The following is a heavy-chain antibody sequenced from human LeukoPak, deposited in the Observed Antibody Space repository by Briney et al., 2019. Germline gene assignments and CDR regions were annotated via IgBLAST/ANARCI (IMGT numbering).Heavy chain of an antibody. CDR1: GFTFSSYS. CDR2: ISSSSSYI. CDR3: ARVGGSYLDY. V-gene: IGHV3-21*01. Sequence: GGFLRFSCAASGFTFSSYSMNWVRQAPGKGLEWVSSISSSSSYIYYADSVKGRFTISRDNAKNSLYLQMNSLRAEDTAVYYCARVGGSYLDYWGQGALVTVSS. J-gene: IGHJ4*02. D-gene: IGHD1-26*01.